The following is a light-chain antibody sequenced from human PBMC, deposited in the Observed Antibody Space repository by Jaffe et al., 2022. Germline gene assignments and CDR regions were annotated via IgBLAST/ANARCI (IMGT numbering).Light chain of an antibody. Sequence: DIVMTQSPDSLGVSLGERATINCKSSQSVLYSTNNKNYLAWYQQRPGQPPKLLIYWASTRESGVPDRFSGSGSGTDFTLTISSLQAEDVAVYYCQQYYSTPWTFGQGTRMDFK. CDR3: QQYYSTPWT. V-gene: IGKV4-1*01. J-gene: IGKJ1*01. CDR1: QSVLYSTNNKNY. CDR2: WAS.